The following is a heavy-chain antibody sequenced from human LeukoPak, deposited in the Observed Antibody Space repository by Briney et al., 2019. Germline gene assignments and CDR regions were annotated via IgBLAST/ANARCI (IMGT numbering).Heavy chain of an antibody. D-gene: IGHD3-10*01. V-gene: IGHV3-30-3*01. CDR3: ARVKYGSGSCPDY. CDR1: GFTFSSYA. J-gene: IGHJ4*02. CDR2: ISYDGSNK. Sequence: GGSLRLSCAASGFTFSSYAMHWVRQAPGKGLEWVAVISYDGSNKYYADSVKGRFTISRDNSKNTLYLQMNSLRAEDTAVYYGARVKYGSGSCPDYWGQGTLVTVSS.